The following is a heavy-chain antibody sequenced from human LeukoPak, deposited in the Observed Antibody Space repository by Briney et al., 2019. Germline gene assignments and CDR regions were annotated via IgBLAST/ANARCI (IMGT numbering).Heavy chain of an antibody. J-gene: IGHJ4*02. CDR1: GGSMSSYY. D-gene: IGHD3-16*01. Sequence: SETLSLTCTVSGGSMSSYYWSWIRQPPGKGLEWIGYIYYSGSTNYNPSLKSRVTISVDTSKNQFTLKLSSVTAADTAVYYCARGRYGWLPFDYWGQGTLVTVS. CDR3: ARGRYGWLPFDY. V-gene: IGHV4-59*01. CDR2: IYYSGST.